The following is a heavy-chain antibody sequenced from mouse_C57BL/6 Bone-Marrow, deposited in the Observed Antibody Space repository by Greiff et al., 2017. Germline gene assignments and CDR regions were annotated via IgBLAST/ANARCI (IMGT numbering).Heavy chain of an antibody. CDR3: ASPYDGYYFYYFDY. J-gene: IGHJ2*01. V-gene: IGHV1-4*01. Sequence: VQLQQSGAELARPGASVKMSCKASGYTFTSYTMHWVKQRPGQGLEWIGYINPSSGYTKYNQKFKDKATLTADKSSSTAYMQLSSLTSKDSAVYYCASPYDGYYFYYFDYWGQGTTLTVSS. CDR2: INPSSGYT. D-gene: IGHD2-3*01. CDR1: GYTFTSYT.